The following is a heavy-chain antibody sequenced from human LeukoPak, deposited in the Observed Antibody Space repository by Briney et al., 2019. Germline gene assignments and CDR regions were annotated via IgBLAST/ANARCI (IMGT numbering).Heavy chain of an antibody. V-gene: IGHV3-30*18. D-gene: IGHD3-10*01. J-gene: IGHJ3*02. Sequence: GGSLRLSCAASGFTFSSYGMHWVRQAPGKGLEWVAVISYDGSNKYYADSVKGRFTISRDNSKNTLYLQMNSLRAEDTAVYYCAKDLLLWFGELLYTPGAFDIWGQGTMVTVSS. CDR1: GFTFSSYG. CDR3: AKDLLLWFGELLYTPGAFDI. CDR2: ISYDGSNK.